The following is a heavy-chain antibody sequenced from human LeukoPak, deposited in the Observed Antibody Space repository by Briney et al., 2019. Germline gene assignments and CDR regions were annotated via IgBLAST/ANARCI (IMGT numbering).Heavy chain of an antibody. CDR1: VLTFSSYG. CDR3: ASFRDSDI. J-gene: IGHJ3*02. D-gene: IGHD2-21*01. Sequence: GRALRLSCAASVLTFSSYGMHWVRQAPGKGLEWVEVVLTDGSQEKYAVSVKGRFTISRDNSKNTLFLQMTSLRAEKTAVYYCASFRDSDIWGQGTMVTVSS. V-gene: IGHV3-33*01. CDR2: VLTDGSQE.